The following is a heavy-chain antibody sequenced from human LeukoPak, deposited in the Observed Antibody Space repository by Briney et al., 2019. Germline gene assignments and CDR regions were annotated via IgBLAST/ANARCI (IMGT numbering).Heavy chain of an antibody. CDR2: INHSGST. CDR3: ARRAVVVPAAMYFDY. V-gene: IGHV4-34*01. Sequence: SETLSLTCAVYCGSSSGYYRSWICQPQGKGLEWIGEINHSGSTNYNPSLKSRVTISVDTSKNQFSLKLSSVTAADTAVYYCARRAVVVPAAMYFDYWGQGALVTVSS. D-gene: IGHD2-2*01. J-gene: IGHJ4*02. CDR1: CGSSSGYY.